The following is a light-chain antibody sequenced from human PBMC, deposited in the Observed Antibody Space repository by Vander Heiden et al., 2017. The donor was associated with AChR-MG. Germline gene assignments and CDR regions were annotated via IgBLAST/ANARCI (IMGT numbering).Light chain of an antibody. CDR3: QQDNNWPT. Sequence: ELVMTQSPATLSVSPGERATLSCRASQSVSSNFAWYQQKPGQAPRLLIYGASTRATGIPARFSGSGSGTEFTLTISSLQSEDFAVYYCQQDNNWPTFGQGTKVEIK. V-gene: IGKV3-15*01. J-gene: IGKJ1*01. CDR2: GAS. CDR1: QSVSSN.